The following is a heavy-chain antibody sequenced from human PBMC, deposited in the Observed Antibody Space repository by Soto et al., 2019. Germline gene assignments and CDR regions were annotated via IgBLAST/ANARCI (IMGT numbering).Heavy chain of an antibody. Sequence: ASVKVSCKASGYTFTGYYMHWVRQAPGQGLEWMGWINPNSGGTNYAQKFQGRATMTRDTSISTAYMELSRLRSDDTAVYYCARNYGSGSYLQYYFDYWGQGTLVTVSS. CDR1: GYTFTGYY. CDR3: ARNYGSGSYLQYYFDY. D-gene: IGHD3-10*01. CDR2: INPNSGGT. V-gene: IGHV1-2*02. J-gene: IGHJ4*02.